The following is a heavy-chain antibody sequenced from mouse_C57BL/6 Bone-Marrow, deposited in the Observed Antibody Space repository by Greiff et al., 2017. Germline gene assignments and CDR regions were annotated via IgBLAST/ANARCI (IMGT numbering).Heavy chain of an antibody. CDR3: ARSDYYGSSPRFAY. V-gene: IGHV1-54*01. Sequence: QVQLQQSGAELVRPGTSVKVSCKASGYAFTNYLIEWVKQRPGQGLEWIGVITPGSGGTNYNAKFKGQATLTADKSYSTAYMQLSILTSEDSAVDFGARSDYYGSSPRFAYWGQGTLVTVSA. D-gene: IGHD1-1*01. CDR1: GYAFTNYL. J-gene: IGHJ3*01. CDR2: ITPGSGGT.